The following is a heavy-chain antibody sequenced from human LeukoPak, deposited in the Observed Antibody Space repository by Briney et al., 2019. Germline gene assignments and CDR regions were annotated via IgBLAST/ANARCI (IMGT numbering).Heavy chain of an antibody. V-gene: IGHV3-30-3*01. Sequence: PGGSLRLSCAASGFTFSSYAMHWVRQAPGKGLEWVAVISYDGSNKYYADSVKGRFTISRDNSKNTLYLQMNSLGAEDTAVYYCARVTVDLRVTGYYYYMDVWGKGTTVTVSS. CDR2: ISYDGSNK. CDR3: ARVTVDLRVTGYYYYMDV. J-gene: IGHJ6*03. D-gene: IGHD2-15*01. CDR1: GFTFSSYA.